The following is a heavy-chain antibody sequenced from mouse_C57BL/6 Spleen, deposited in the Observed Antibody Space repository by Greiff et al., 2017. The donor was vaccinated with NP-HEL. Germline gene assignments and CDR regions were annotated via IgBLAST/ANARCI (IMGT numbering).Heavy chain of an antibody. CDR2: ILSGGST. J-gene: IGHJ1*03. Sequence: VQLQPSGPGLVQPSQSLSITCTVSGFSLTSYVVHWVRQSPGKGLEWLGVILSGGSTDYNAAFISRLSISTDNSKSRVFCKMTSLEADDTAIYYWARSNWYFDVWGTGTTATVSS. CDR3: ARSNWYFDV. CDR1: GFSLTSYV. V-gene: IGHV2-2*01.